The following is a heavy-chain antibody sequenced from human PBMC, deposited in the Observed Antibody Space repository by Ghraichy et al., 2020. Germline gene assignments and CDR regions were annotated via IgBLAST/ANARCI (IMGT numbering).Heavy chain of an antibody. CDR3: ASTDPYYYYMDV. V-gene: IGHV4-59*01. Sequence: SETLSLTCTVSGGSISSYYWSWIRQPPGKGPEWIGYIYYSGSTNYNPSLKSRVTISVDTSKNQFSLKLSSVTAADTAVYYCASTDPYYYYMDVWGKGTTVTVSS. CDR1: GGSISSYY. CDR2: IYYSGST. J-gene: IGHJ6*03.